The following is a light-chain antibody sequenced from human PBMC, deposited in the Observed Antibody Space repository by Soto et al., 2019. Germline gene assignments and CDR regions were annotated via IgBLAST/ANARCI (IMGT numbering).Light chain of an antibody. V-gene: IGLV1-44*01. J-gene: IGLJ2*01. CDR1: NSNIGSNT. CDR3: ATWDDSLIGSVV. Sequence: QSVLTQAPSASRTPGQRVSISCSGSNSNIGSNTVNWNRQLSGTAPKLLIFSNNLRPSGVPDRFSGSKSGTSASLAISGLQSEDEATYYCATWDDSLIGSVVFGGGTQLTVL. CDR2: SNN.